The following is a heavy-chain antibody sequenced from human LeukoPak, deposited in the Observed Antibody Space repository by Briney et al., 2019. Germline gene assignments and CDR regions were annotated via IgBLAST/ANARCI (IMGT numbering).Heavy chain of an antibody. J-gene: IGHJ4*02. CDR3: AKDPQYGDAYFDY. Sequence: GGSLRLSCAASGFTLSSYAMSWVRQAPGKGLEWVSAISGSGGSTYYADSVKGRLTTSRDNSKNTLYLQMNSLRAEDTAVYYCAKDPQYGDAYFDYWGQGTLVTVSS. V-gene: IGHV3-23*01. CDR2: ISGSGGST. CDR1: GFTLSSYA. D-gene: IGHD4-17*01.